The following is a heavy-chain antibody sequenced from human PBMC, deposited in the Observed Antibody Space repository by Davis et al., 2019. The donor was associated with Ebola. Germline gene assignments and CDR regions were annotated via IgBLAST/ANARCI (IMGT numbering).Heavy chain of an antibody. V-gene: IGHV3-74*01. CDR1: GFTFSSYW. CDR3: ARDVLGSSASKIALDI. CDR2: IKGDGSSI. J-gene: IGHJ3*02. Sequence: GESLKISCEVSGFTFSSYWMHWVRQVPGQGPVWVSRIKGDGSSISYADSVKGRFTISRDSSKNTLYLQMNSLRPEDTGLYYCARDVLGSSASKIALDIWGQGTMVTVSP. D-gene: IGHD6-6*01.